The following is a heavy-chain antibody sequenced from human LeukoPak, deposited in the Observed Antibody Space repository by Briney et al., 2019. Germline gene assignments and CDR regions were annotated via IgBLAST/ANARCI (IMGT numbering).Heavy chain of an antibody. CDR1: GCSVNSGTYY. CDR2: MNFSGST. CDR3: ARDRNSSSRRGFDP. Sequence: SETLSLTCTVSGCSVNSGTYYWSWIRQPPGKGLEWIGFMNFSGSTNYNPSLKSRVTISVDTAKNQFSLRLSSVTAADTAVYYCARDRNSSSRRGFDPWGQGTLVTVSS. J-gene: IGHJ5*02. D-gene: IGHD6-13*01. V-gene: IGHV4-61*01.